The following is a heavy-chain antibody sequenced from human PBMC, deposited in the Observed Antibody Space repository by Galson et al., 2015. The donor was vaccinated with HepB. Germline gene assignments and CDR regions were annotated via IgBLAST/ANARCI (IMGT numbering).Heavy chain of an antibody. V-gene: IGHV1-24*01. CDR2: FDPEDGET. CDR3: ATTASYGSGSYGRQAFDY. J-gene: IGHJ4*02. D-gene: IGHD3-10*01. CDR1: GYTLTELS. Sequence: SVKVSCKVSGYTLTELSMHWVRQAPGKGLEWMGGFDPEDGETIYAQEFQGRVTMTEDTSTDTAYMELSSLRSEDTAVYYCATTASYGSGSYGRQAFDYWGQGTLVTVSS.